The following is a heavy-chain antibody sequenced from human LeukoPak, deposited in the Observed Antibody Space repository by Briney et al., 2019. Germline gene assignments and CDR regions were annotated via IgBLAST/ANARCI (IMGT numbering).Heavy chain of an antibody. D-gene: IGHD6-6*01. CDR1: GGSISSGGYY. Sequence: SETLSLTCTVSGGSISSGGYYWSWIRQHPGKGLEWIGYIYYSGNTYYNPSLKSRVTISVDTSKNQFSLKLSSVTAADTAVCYCARAGSIAAPSYYYGMDVWGQGTTVTVSS. CDR3: ARAGSIAAPSYYYGMDV. V-gene: IGHV4-31*03. CDR2: IYYSGNT. J-gene: IGHJ6*02.